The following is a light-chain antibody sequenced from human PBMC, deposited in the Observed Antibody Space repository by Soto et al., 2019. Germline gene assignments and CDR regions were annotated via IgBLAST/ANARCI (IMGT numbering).Light chain of an antibody. J-gene: IGKJ5*01. V-gene: IGKV3-11*01. CDR1: QSVSTY. CDR3: QQRRCWPPTIT. Sequence: EIVLTQSPAPLSLSPGERATLSCRASQSVSTYLAWYQQRPGQAPRRLIYDASYRATDIPPTFSGSGSGTAFTLTSSTLEPEDFAVYYCQQRRCWPPTITFGQGTRLDSK. CDR2: DAS.